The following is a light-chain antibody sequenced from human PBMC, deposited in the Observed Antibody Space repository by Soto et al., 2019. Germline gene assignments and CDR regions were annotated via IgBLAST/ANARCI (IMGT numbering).Light chain of an antibody. J-gene: IGLJ1*01. V-gene: IGLV2-14*01. Sequence: QSALTQPASVSGSPGQSITISCTGTSSDVGGYNYVSWYQQHPGKAPKLMIYDVSNRPSGVSNRFSGSKSGNTASLTISGLQAEDEAEYYCSTYTSTSTLPYAFGTGTKLT. CDR3: STYTSTSTLPYA. CDR1: SSDVGGYNY. CDR2: DVS.